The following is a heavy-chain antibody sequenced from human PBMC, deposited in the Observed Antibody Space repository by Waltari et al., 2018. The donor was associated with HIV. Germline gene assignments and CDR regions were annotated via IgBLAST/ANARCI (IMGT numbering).Heavy chain of an antibody. J-gene: IGHJ5*02. CDR1: GFTLNIYS. CDR3: ARDSRDNSWSLNFFDP. Sequence: EVQLVESGGGPFKPGGSLRLSCRSSGFTLNIYSLNSVRQAPGKGLEWISSISSSGTFTHYADSVKGRFTISRDNANKSVYLQMNSLRAEDTAVYYCARDSRDNSWSLNFFDPWGQGTLVTVSS. V-gene: IGHV3-21*01. D-gene: IGHD6-13*01. CDR2: ISSSGTFT.